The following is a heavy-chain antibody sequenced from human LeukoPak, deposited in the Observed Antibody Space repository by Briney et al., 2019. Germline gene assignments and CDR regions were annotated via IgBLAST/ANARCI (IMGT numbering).Heavy chain of an antibody. CDR3: ARDLRPYSGYDNLAFDI. D-gene: IGHD5-12*01. J-gene: IGHJ3*02. CDR1: GFTFSSYS. CDR2: ISTSSSYI. V-gene: IGHV3-21*01. Sequence: PGGSLRLSCAASGFTFSSYSMNWVRQAPGKGLERVSFISTSSSYIYYADSVKGRFTISRDNAKKSLYLQMNSLRAEDTAVYYCARDLRPYSGYDNLAFDIWGQGTMVTVSS.